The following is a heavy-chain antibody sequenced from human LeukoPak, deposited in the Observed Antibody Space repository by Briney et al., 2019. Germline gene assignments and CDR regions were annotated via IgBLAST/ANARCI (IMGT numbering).Heavy chain of an antibody. CDR2: IYTSGST. J-gene: IGHJ4*02. CDR1: GGSISSGSYY. CDR3: ARVPYYYDSSGRDY. Sequence: PSETLSLTCTVSGGSISSGSYYWSWIRQPAGKGLEWIGRIYTSGSTNYNPSLKSRVTISVDTSKNQFSLKLSSVTAADTAVYYCARVPYYYDSSGRDYWGQGTLVTVSS. D-gene: IGHD3-22*01. V-gene: IGHV4-61*02.